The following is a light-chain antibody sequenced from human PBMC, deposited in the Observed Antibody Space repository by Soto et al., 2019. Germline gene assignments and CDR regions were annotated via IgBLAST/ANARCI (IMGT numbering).Light chain of an antibody. CDR3: RQYGRSLEFA. V-gene: IGKV3-20*01. CDR2: GAS. Sequence: EIVLTQSPGTLSLSPGERATLSCRASQSVSSNFLAWYQEKPGQAPRLLIHGASSRATGIPDRFSGSGSGTDFTLTISRLEPEDFAVYYCRQYGRSLEFAFGGGTKVDIK. CDR1: QSVSSNF. J-gene: IGKJ4*01.